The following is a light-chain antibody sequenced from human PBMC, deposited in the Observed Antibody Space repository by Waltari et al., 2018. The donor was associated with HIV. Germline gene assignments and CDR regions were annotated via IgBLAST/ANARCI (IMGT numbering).Light chain of an antibody. Sequence: QSALTQPPSASGSPGQSVTISCTGTTSDVGGYNYVSWFQQHPGKAPKLMIYEVNKRPSGVSDRFSGSKSGTTASLTVSGLQADDEADYYCSSYAGSSWVFGGGTKLTVL. V-gene: IGLV2-8*01. J-gene: IGLJ3*02. CDR3: SSYAGSSWV. CDR2: EVN. CDR1: TSDVGGYNY.